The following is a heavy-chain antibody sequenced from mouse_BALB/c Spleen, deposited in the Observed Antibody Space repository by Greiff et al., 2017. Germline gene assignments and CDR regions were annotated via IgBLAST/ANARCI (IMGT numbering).Heavy chain of an antibody. D-gene: IGHD2-1*01. Sequence: QVQLQQSGAELVRPGVSVKISCKGSGYTFTDYAMHWVKQSHAKSLEWIGVISTYYGDASYNQKFKGKATMTVDKSSSTAYMELARLTSEDSAIYYCARGYGNYVGLDYWGQGTTLTVSS. CDR2: ISTYYGDA. CDR3: ARGYGNYVGLDY. CDR1: GYTFTDYA. V-gene: IGHV1S137*01. J-gene: IGHJ2*01.